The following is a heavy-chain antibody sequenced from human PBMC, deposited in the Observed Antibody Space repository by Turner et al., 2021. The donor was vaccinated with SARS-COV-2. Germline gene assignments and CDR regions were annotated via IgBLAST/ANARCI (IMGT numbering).Heavy chain of an antibody. J-gene: IGHJ5*02. CDR3: ARPRTLYYFGSGGYSNWFDP. CDR2: IYNSGST. D-gene: IGHD3-10*01. V-gene: IGHV4-39*02. Sequence: QLQLQESGPGLVKPSETLSLTRTVSGGSISSSSYYWGWIRQPPGKGLEWIGSIYNSGSTYYNPSLKSRVTIAVDTSKNHFSLKLSSVTAADTAVYYCARPRTLYYFGSGGYSNWFDPWGQGTLVSVSS. CDR1: GGSISSSSYY.